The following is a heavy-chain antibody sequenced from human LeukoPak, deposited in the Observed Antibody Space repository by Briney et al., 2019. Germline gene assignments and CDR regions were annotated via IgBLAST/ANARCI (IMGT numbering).Heavy chain of an antibody. CDR2: ISAYNGNT. Sequence: ASVKVSCKASGYTFTSYGISWVRQAPGQGLEWMGWISAYNGNTNYAQKLQGRVTMTTDTSTSTAYMELRSLRSDDTAVYYCARVGSGHVLRYFDWLVPDFDYWGQGTLVTVSS. D-gene: IGHD3-9*01. CDR3: ARVGSGHVLRYFDWLVPDFDY. V-gene: IGHV1-18*01. J-gene: IGHJ4*02. CDR1: GYTFTSYG.